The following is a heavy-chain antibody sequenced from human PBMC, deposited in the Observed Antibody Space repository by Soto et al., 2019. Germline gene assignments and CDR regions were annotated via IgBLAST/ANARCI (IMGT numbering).Heavy chain of an antibody. CDR2: IYWNDEK. D-gene: IGHD4-17*01. CDR1: GFSLSSGGAG. Sequence: QITLKESGPTLVKPTQTLTLTCSFSGFSLSSGGAGVGWIRHPPGKGLEWLALIYWNDEKRYSPSLKSRLTITKDTSKNQVVLLMTDMDPVDTATYYCAHRGYGNYPRDNWFDPWGQGTLVTVSS. V-gene: IGHV2-5*01. J-gene: IGHJ5*02. CDR3: AHRGYGNYPRDNWFDP.